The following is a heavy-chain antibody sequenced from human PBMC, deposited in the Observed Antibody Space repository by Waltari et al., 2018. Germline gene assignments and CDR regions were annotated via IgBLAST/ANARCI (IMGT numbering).Heavy chain of an antibody. CDR2: ISWNSGSI. CDR3: AKVGRRMQWLAEFDY. V-gene: IGHV3-9*01. Sequence: GGGLVQPGRSLRLSCAASGFTFDDYAMHWVRQAPGKGLEWVSGISWNSGSIGYADSVKGRFTISRDNAKNSLYLQMNSLRAEDTALYYCAKVGRRMQWLAEFDYWGQGTLVTVSS. J-gene: IGHJ4*02. D-gene: IGHD6-19*01. CDR1: GFTFDDYA.